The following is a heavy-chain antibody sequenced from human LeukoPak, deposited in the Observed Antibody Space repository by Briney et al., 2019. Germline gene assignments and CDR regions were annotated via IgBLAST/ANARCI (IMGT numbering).Heavy chain of an antibody. V-gene: IGHV4-4*07. D-gene: IGHD6-19*01. CDR3: ARSLGYSSGWYDWYFDL. CDR2: IYTSGST. J-gene: IGHJ2*01. CDR1: GGSISSYY. Sequence: SETLSLTCTVSGGSISSYYWSWIRQPAGKGLEWLGRIYTSGSTNYNPSLKSRVTMSVDTSKNQFSLKLSSVTAADTAVYYCARSLGYSSGWYDWYFDLWGRGTLVTVSS.